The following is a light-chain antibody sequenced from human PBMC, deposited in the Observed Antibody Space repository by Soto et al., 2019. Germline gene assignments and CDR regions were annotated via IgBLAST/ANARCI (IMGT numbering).Light chain of an antibody. CDR1: QGIASA. Sequence: AIQLTQSPSSLSASVGDRVTITCRASQGIASALAWYQQKPGKAPELLIYDASSLKSGVPSRFSGSGSGTDFTLTISSLRPEDFAPYYCQHFNSYSLTFGGGTKVEI. CDR2: DAS. J-gene: IGKJ4*01. V-gene: IGKV1-13*02. CDR3: QHFNSYSLT.